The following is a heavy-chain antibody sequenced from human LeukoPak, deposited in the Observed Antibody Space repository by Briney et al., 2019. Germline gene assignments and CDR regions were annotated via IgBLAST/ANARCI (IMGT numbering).Heavy chain of an antibody. Sequence: PSETLSLTCAVYGGSFRGFYWSWIRQPPGKGLEWIGEINHSGSTNYNPSLKSRVTISVDTSKNQFSLKLSSVTAADTAVYYCARGTTDTAMGGYWGQGTLVTVSS. CDR1: GGSFRGFY. CDR2: INHSGST. CDR3: ARGTTDTAMGGY. J-gene: IGHJ4*02. V-gene: IGHV4-34*01. D-gene: IGHD5-18*01.